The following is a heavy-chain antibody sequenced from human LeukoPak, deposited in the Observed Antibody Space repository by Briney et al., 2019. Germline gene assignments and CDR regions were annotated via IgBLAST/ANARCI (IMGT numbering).Heavy chain of an antibody. J-gene: IGHJ4*02. CDR1: GFTFSSYA. V-gene: IGHV3-23*01. Sequence: GGSLRLSCAASGFTFSSYAVSWVRQAPGKGLEWVSTISGSGSSTYYADSVKGRFTISRDNSKNTLYLQMNGLRAEDTAVYYCASPEYSDYWGQGTLVTVSS. CDR2: ISGSGSST. CDR3: ASPEYSDY.